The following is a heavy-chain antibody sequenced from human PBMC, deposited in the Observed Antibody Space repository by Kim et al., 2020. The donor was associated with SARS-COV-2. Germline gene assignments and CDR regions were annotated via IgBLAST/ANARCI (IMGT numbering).Heavy chain of an antibody. CDR3: ARDLVVVAATPLAGNWFDP. Sequence: ARFTIPRDNAKNSLYLQMNSLRAEDTAVYYCARDLVVVAATPLAGNWFDPWGQGTLVTVSS. D-gene: IGHD2-15*01. V-gene: IGHV3-11*01. J-gene: IGHJ5*02.